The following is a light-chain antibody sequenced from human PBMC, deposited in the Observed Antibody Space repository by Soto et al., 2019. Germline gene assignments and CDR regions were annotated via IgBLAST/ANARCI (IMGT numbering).Light chain of an antibody. CDR1: QSVSSSY. CDR3: QHFGNSPPWT. CDR2: GAS. J-gene: IGKJ3*01. Sequence: ELVLTQSPGTLSLSPGERATLSCRASQSVSSSYLAWYQQKPGQAPRVLIYGASSRATGIPERFSGSGSGTDFTLTISRLEPKDFAVYYCQHFGNSPPWTFGPGTKVDIK. V-gene: IGKV3-20*01.